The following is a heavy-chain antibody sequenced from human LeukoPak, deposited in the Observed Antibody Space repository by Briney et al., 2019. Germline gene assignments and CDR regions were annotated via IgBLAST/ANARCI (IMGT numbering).Heavy chain of an antibody. CDR1: GYTFTSYG. J-gene: IGHJ6*02. V-gene: IGHV1-18*01. CDR2: ISAYNGNT. CDR3: ARDRGYSYGSYYYYGMDV. Sequence: GASVKVSCKASGYTFTSYGISWVRQAPGQGLEWMGWISAYNGNTNYAQKLQGRVTMTTDTPTSTAYMELRSLRSDDTAVYYCARDRGYSYGSYYYYGMDVWGQGTTVTVSS. D-gene: IGHD5-18*01.